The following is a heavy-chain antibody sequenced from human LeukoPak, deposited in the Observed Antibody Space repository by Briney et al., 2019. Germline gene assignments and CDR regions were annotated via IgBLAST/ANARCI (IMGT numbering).Heavy chain of an antibody. CDR1: GFTFSSYS. J-gene: IGHJ4*02. Sequence: GGSLRLSCAASGFTFSSYSMNWVRQAPGKGLEWVSSISSSSSYIYYADSVKGRFTISRDNAKNSLYLQMNSLRAEDTAVYYCARDEYSYGYFFGYWGQGTLVTVSS. CDR3: ARDEYSYGYFFGY. D-gene: IGHD5-18*01. V-gene: IGHV3-21*01. CDR2: ISSSSSYI.